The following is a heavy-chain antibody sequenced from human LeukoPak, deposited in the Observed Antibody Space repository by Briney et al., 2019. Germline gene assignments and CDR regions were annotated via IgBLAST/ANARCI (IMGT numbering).Heavy chain of an antibody. V-gene: IGHV4-34*01. CDR1: GVSFSGYY. D-gene: IGHD3-10*01. CDR2: INHSGST. J-gene: IGHJ6*02. CDR3: AGVPLWFGSSYYYYYDMDV. Sequence: TSETLSLTCAVYGVSFSGYYWSWTRQPPGKGLEWIGEINHSGSTNYNPSLKSRVTISVDTSKNQFSLKLSSVTAADTAVYYCAGVPLWFGSSYYYYYDMDVWGQGTAVTVSS.